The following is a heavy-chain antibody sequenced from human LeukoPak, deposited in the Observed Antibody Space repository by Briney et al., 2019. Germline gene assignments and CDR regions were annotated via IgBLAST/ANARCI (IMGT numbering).Heavy chain of an antibody. D-gene: IGHD4-17*01. V-gene: IGHV3-53*01. CDR1: GFTISSNY. J-gene: IGHJ4*02. Sequence: QAGGSLRLSCAASGFTISSNYMSWVRQAPGKGLEWVSIIYSGGNTYYADSVKGRFTISRDNSKNTLYLQMNSLRAEDTAVYYCARDRYGDSDYWGQGTLVTVSS. CDR2: IYSGGNT. CDR3: ARDRYGDSDY.